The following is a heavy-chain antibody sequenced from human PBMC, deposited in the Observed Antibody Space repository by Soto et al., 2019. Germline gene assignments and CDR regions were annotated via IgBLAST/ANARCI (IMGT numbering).Heavy chain of an antibody. CDR1: GYTFTSYG. Sequence: SSVKVSCKASGYTFTSYGISWVRQAPGQGLEWMGWISAYNGNTNYAQKLQGRVTMTTDTSTSTAYMELRSLRSDDTAVYYCAIYLPYSSGHYAFDFPGQGSSVTVSS. J-gene: IGHJ4*02. CDR2: ISAYNGNT. D-gene: IGHD3-22*01. CDR3: AIYLPYSSGHYAFDF. V-gene: IGHV1-18*04.